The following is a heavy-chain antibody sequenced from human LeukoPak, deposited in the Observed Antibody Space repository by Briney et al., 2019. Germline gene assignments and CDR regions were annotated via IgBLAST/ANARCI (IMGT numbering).Heavy chain of an antibody. CDR3: ARHEYSGSYYGLSWFDP. J-gene: IGHJ5*02. Sequence: KPSETLSLTCPVSGGSISSSGYYWGWIRQPPGKGLEWIASIYYSGITYYNPSLKSRVTISVDTSKTQLSLKLSSLTAADTAVYYCARHEYSGSYYGLSWFDPWGQGTLVTVSS. CDR2: IYYSGIT. CDR1: GGSISSSGYY. V-gene: IGHV4-39*01. D-gene: IGHD1-26*01.